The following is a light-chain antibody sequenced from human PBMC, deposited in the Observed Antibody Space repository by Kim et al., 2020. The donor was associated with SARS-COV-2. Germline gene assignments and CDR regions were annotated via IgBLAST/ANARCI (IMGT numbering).Light chain of an antibody. J-gene: IGLJ3*02. CDR3: SSYTSSRTWV. Sequence: QSALTQPASVSGSPGQSITISCTGTSSDVGGYNYVSWYQQHPGKAPKLMVYDVSQRPSGVSNRFSGSKSGNTASLTISGLQAEDEADYHCSSYTSSRTWVFGGGPQLTVL. CDR2: DVS. V-gene: IGLV2-14*01. CDR1: SSDVGGYNY.